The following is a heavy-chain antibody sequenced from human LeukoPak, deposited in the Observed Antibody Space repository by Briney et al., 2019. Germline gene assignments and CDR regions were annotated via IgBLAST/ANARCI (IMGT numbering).Heavy chain of an antibody. CDR2: INHSRST. J-gene: IGHJ4*02. Sequence: PSETLSLTCAVYGGSFSGYYWSWIRQPPGKGLEWIGEINHSRSTNYNPSLKSRVTISVDTSKNQFSLKLSSVTAADTAVYYCARVGSFGVVNKGPFGYWGQGTLVTVSS. CDR3: ARVGSFGVVNKGPFGY. D-gene: IGHD3-3*01. V-gene: IGHV4-34*01. CDR1: GGSFSGYY.